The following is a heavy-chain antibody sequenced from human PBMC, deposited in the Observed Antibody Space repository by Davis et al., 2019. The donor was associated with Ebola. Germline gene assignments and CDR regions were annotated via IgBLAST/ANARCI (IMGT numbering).Heavy chain of an antibody. D-gene: IGHD2-21*01. CDR2: IHHGGSA. CDR1: GVSITTHF. Sequence: PSETLSLTCTVSGVSITTHFWNWIRQSPGKGLDWVGYIHHGGSANSNPSLKSRATFSIDTSKSQVSLKLTSVTAADTAVYYCARDTRPCGGDCYDDTFDMWGQGTMVIVSS. J-gene: IGHJ3*02. V-gene: IGHV4-59*11. CDR3: ARDTRPCGGDCYDDTFDM.